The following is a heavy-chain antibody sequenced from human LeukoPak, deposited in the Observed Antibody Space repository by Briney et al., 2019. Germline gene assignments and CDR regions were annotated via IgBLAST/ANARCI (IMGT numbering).Heavy chain of an antibody. J-gene: IGHJ6*02. D-gene: IGHD2-15*01. CDR2: INPSGGST. CDR1: GYTFTSYY. CDR3: ARDGPGCSGGSCYHYYYYGMDV. V-gene: IGHV1-46*01. Sequence: GASVKVSCKASGYTFTSYYMHWVRQAPGQGLEWMGIINPSGGSTSYAQKFQGRVTTTRDTSTSTVYMELSSLRSEDTAVYYCARDGPGCSGGSCYHYYYYGMDVWGQGTTVTVSS.